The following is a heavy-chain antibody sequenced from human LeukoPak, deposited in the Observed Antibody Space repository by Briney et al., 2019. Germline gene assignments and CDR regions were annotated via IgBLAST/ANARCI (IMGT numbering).Heavy chain of an antibody. V-gene: IGHV3-66*01. Sequence: QAGGSLRLSCAASGFTFNNNYMICLRQAPGKGLEWVSIIYGGCTYYADCVNGRLTISRDNTDNTLCLQMNKLRVEDTGVYYCARDLGSSRGWFAPWGQGTLVTVSS. CDR1: GFTFNNNY. D-gene: IGHD6-13*01. CDR2: IYGGCT. CDR3: ARDLGSSRGWFAP. J-gene: IGHJ5*02.